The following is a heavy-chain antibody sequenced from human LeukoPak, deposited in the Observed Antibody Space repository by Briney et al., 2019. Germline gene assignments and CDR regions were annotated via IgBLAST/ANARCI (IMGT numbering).Heavy chain of an antibody. Sequence: SETLSLTSTVSGGSISSGDYYWSWIRQPPGKGLEWIGYIYYSGSTYYNPSLKSRVTISVDTSKNQFSLKLSSVTAADTAVYYCARAYYDILTGYWKYFQHWGQGTLVTVPS. CDR3: ARAYYDILTGYWKYFQH. D-gene: IGHD3-9*01. V-gene: IGHV4-30-4*08. J-gene: IGHJ1*01. CDR1: GGSISSGDYY. CDR2: IYYSGST.